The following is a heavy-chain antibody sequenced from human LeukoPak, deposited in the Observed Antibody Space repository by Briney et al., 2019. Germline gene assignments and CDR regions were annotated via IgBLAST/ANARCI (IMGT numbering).Heavy chain of an antibody. CDR3: ARTGYNYGTPLNY. CDR2: ITDSGTGT. CDR1: GFTFSSYA. V-gene: IGHV3-23*01. Sequence: PGGSLRLSCAASGFTFSSYALSCVRQAPGKGLEWVSGITDSGTGTYYADSVKGRFSISRDNSKNTVYMQKSSMRADDKAVYYCARTGYNYGTPLNYWGQGTLVTVSS. J-gene: IGHJ4*02. D-gene: IGHD5-18*01.